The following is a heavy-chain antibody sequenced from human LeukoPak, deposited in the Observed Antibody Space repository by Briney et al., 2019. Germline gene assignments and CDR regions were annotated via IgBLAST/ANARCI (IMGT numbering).Heavy chain of an antibody. CDR2: ISYDGSNK. D-gene: IGHD6-19*01. CDR1: GFTFSSYG. J-gene: IGHJ4*02. CDR3: AEAGAVAGFDC. V-gene: IGHV3-30*18. Sequence: GGSLRLSCAASGFTFSSYGMHWVRQAPGKGLEWVAVISYDGSNKYYADSVKGRFTISRDNSKNTLYLQMNSLRAEDTAVYYCAEAGAVAGFDCWGQGTLVTVSS.